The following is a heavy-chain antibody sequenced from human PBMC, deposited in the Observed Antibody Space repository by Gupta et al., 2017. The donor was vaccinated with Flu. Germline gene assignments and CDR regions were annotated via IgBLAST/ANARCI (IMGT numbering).Heavy chain of an antibody. CDR3: ARSPVVVRRYWYFDL. V-gene: IGHV4-39*01. D-gene: IGHD3-22*01. J-gene: IGHJ2*01. Sequence: QVQMQESGPGLVKPSENLSLSCAVSGVSISGSNFYWGRVRQSPGKGLEWIGNAYFSGSTYYNPSLKGRVTMSVDTSKNEVSLRLTSVTATDSGIYYCARSPVVVRRYWYFDLWGRGALVTVSS. CDR1: GVSISGSNFY. CDR2: AYFSGST.